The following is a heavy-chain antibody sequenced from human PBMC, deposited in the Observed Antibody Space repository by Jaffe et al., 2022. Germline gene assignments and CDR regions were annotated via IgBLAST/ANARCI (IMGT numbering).Heavy chain of an antibody. Sequence: QVQLVQSGAEVKKPGSSVKVSCKASGGTFSSYAISWVRQAPGQGLEWMGGIIPIFGTANYAQKFQGRVTITTDESTSTAYMELSSLRSEDTAVYYCARDGPYDSSGYYYPKHNWFDPWGQGTLVTVSS. CDR3: ARDGPYDSSGYYYPKHNWFDP. V-gene: IGHV1-69*05. CDR2: IIPIFGTA. CDR1: GGTFSSYA. D-gene: IGHD3-22*01. J-gene: IGHJ5*02.